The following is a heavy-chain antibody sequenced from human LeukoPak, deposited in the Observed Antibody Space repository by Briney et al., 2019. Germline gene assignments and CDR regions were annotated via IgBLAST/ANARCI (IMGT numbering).Heavy chain of an antibody. CDR1: GYTFTGYY. D-gene: IGHD2-2*01. Sequence: ASVKVSCKTSGYTFTGYYMHWVRQAPGQGLEWMGWINPNSGGTNYAQKFQGRVTMTRDTSISTAYMELSRLRSDDTAVYYCARDSGPSSGPAAPISNIWGQGTMVTVSS. V-gene: IGHV1-2*02. CDR3: ARDSGPSSGPAAPISNI. J-gene: IGHJ3*02. CDR2: INPNSGGT.